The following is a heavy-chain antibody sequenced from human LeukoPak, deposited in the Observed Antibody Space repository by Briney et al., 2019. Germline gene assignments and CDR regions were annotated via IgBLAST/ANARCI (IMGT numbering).Heavy chain of an antibody. Sequence: SGPTLVNPTQTLTLTCTFSGFSLSTSGVGVGWIRQPPGKALEWLALIYGNDVKRYSPSLKSRLTITKDTSKNQVVLTMTNMDPVDTATYYCAHDLAGELGFDLWGRGTLVTVSS. J-gene: IGHJ2*01. CDR1: GFSLSTSGVG. CDR2: IYGNDVK. V-gene: IGHV2-5*01. D-gene: IGHD1-7*01. CDR3: AHDLAGELGFDL.